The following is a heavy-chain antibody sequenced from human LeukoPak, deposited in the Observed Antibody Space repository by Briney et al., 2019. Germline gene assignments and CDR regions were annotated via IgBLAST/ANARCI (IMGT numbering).Heavy chain of an antibody. CDR3: ASFVAVSASANY. V-gene: IGHV4-39*01. D-gene: IGHD2-21*02. CDR1: VSSISSSTYY. Sequence: PSETLSLTCTVSVSSISSSTYYWGWIRQPPGKGLEWIGSIYYYGNTYYNPSLKSRVTIYVDTSKNQFSLKLSSVTAADTAVYYCASFVAVSASANYWGQGTLVTVSS. CDR2: IYYYGNT. J-gene: IGHJ4*02.